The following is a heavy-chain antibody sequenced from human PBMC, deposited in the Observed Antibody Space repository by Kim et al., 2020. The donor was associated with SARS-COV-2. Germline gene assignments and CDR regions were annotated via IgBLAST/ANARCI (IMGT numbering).Heavy chain of an antibody. Sequence: GGSLRLSYAASGFTFSSYEMNWVRQAPGKGLEWVSYISSSGSTIYYADSVKGRFTISRDNAKNSLYLQMNSLRAEDTAVYYCARGDSQWELPFYYFDYWGQGTLVTVSS. CDR3: ARGDSQWELPFYYFDY. CDR1: GFTFSSYE. D-gene: IGHD1-26*01. V-gene: IGHV3-48*03. J-gene: IGHJ4*02. CDR2: ISSSGSTI.